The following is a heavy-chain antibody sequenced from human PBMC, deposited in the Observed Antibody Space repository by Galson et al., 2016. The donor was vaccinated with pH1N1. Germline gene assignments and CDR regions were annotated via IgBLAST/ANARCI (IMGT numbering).Heavy chain of an antibody. CDR3: ARGGVTIFGIVNPAFGMDV. D-gene: IGHD3-3*01. CDR2: IWYDGSKK. J-gene: IGHJ6*02. CDR1: GLTFSSHG. Sequence: SLRLSCAASGLTFSSHGMHWVRQAPGKGLEWVALIWYDGSKKDYADSVKGRFTISRDNSKNTVYLKMSSLRAEDTAVYYCARGGVTIFGIVNPAFGMDVWGQGTTVTVSS. V-gene: IGHV3-33*01.